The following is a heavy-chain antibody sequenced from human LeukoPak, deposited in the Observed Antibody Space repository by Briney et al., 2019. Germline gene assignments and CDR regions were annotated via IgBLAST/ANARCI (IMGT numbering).Heavy chain of an antibody. Sequence: SETLSLTCTVSGGSISSSSYYWGWIRQPPGKGLEWIGSIYYSGSTYHNPSLKSRVTISVDTSKNQFSPKLSSVTAADTAAYYCRSSTSWPRAFDIWGQGTMVTVSS. CDR1: GGSISSSSYY. J-gene: IGHJ3*02. CDR2: IYYSGST. V-gene: IGHV4-39*01. CDR3: RSSTSWPRAFDI. D-gene: IGHD2-2*01.